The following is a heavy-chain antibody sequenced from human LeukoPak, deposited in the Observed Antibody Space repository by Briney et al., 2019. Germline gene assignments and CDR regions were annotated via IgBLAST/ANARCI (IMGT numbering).Heavy chain of an antibody. V-gene: IGHV1-46*01. D-gene: IGHD1-26*01. CDR3: ARVSVAATYFRAFDI. CDR1: GYTFTSYY. Sequence: ASVRVSCKAAGYTFTSYYMHWPRQAPGQGLEWMGIINPSGGSPTYAQNFQGRVTMTRDTSTSTVYMDLRSLRSEDTAVYYCARVSVAATYFRAFDIWGQGTLVTVSS. J-gene: IGHJ3*02. CDR2: INPSGGSP.